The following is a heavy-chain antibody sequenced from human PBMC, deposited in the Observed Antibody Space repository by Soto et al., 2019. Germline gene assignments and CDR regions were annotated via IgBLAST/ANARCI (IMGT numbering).Heavy chain of an antibody. CDR2: ISISSSDR. V-gene: IGHV3-21*06. CDR1: GFTLRTYT. CDR3: VRGMNPLF. Sequence: EVQLVASGGGLVKPGGSLRLSCAASGFTLRTYTMNWVRQAPGKGLEWVSSISISSSDRYYADSVRGRFTISRDNAKNALYLQMNSLRADDTAVYFCVRGMNPLFGGQGTLVTVSS. J-gene: IGHJ4*01.